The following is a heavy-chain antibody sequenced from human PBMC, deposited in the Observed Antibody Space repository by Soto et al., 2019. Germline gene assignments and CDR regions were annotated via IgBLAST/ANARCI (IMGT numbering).Heavy chain of an antibody. CDR3: ARLHGYCISSSCHGHYAMDV. CDR2: IYYSGIT. CDR1: SASISSSSYT. V-gene: IGHV4-39*01. Sequence: QLQLQESGPGLVKPSETLSLTCTVSSASISSSSYTWGWIRQPPGKGLEGIGSIYYSGITYYNPSPNSRVTVSVDTSKNQCSLKVTSVTAADTAVYYCARLHGYCISSSCHGHYAMDVWGQGTTVTVSS. J-gene: IGHJ6*02. D-gene: IGHD2-2*01.